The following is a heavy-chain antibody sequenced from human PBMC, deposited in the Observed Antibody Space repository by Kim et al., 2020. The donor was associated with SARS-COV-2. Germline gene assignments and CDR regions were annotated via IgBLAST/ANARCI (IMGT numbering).Heavy chain of an antibody. D-gene: IGHD5-12*01. V-gene: IGHV4-59*01. CDR3: ARDVGRWLQLKYYYYGMDV. J-gene: IGHJ6*02. Sequence: SRVTISVDTSENQFSLKLSSVTAADTAVYYCARDVGRWLQLKYYYYGMDVWGQGTTVTVSS.